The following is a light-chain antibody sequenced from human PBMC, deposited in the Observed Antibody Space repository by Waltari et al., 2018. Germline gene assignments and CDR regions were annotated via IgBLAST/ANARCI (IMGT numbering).Light chain of an antibody. CDR3: AAWDDSLNGWV. V-gene: IGLV1-44*01. Sequence: QSVLTQPPSASGTPGQRVTISCSGSSSNIGSNTVNWYQQLPGTAPKLLIYSSNRRPSGVPDRFSGSQSGTSASLAISGLQSEDEADYYCAAWDDSLNGWVFGGGTKLTVL. CDR1: SSNIGSNT. J-gene: IGLJ3*02. CDR2: SSN.